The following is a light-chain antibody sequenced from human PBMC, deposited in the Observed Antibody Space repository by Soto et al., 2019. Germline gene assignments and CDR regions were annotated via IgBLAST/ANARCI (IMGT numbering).Light chain of an antibody. Sequence: QAVVAQPPSASGTPGQRVTISCSGCNSNIGRNDVTWYQQVPGTAPQCLIYSNDQRPSGVPDRISGSRSGTSASLAISGLQSGDEAEYYCAAWDDTLRARVFGGGTKLTVL. CDR1: NSNIGRND. V-gene: IGLV1-44*01. CDR2: SND. CDR3: AAWDDTLRARV. J-gene: IGLJ2*01.